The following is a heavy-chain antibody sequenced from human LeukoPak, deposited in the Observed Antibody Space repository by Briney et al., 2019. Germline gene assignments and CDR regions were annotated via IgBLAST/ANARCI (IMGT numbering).Heavy chain of an antibody. D-gene: IGHD1-1*01. CDR1: GFTFSDYY. CDR3: ARDPAGTTGFDY. J-gene: IGHJ4*02. CDR2: ISSSGSTI. V-gene: IGHV3-11*01. Sequence: GGSLRLSCAASGFTFSDYYMSWIRQAPGKGPEWVSYISSSGSTIYYADSVKCRFTISRDNAKNSLYLQMNCLRAEDTAVYYCARDPAGTTGFDYWGQGTLVTVSS.